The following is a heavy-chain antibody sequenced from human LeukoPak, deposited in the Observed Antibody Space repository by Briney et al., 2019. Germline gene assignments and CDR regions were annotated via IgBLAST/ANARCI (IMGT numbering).Heavy chain of an antibody. CDR2: IYYSGST. V-gene: IGHV4-59*01. J-gene: IGHJ5*02. CDR3: ARALNGNWFDP. CDR1: GGSISSYY. D-gene: IGHD3-16*02. Sequence: SETLSLTCTVSGGSISSYYWSWLRQPPGKGLEWIGYIYYSGSTNYNPSLKSRVTISVDTSKNQFSLKLSSVTAADTAVYYCARALNGNWFDPWGQGTLVTVSS.